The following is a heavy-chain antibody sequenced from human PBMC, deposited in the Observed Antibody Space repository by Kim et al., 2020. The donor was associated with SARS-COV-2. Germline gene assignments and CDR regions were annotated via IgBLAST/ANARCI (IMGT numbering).Heavy chain of an antibody. D-gene: IGHD2-15*01. Sequence: ASVKVSCKASGCTFTGLYMHWVRQAPGQGLEWMGRINPNSGVTTYAQKFQGRVTMTRATTVTTAYMELTSLRSDDTAVYYCARDREPYCSGGTCFGMDVWGQGTTVIVSS. CDR1: GCTFTGLY. CDR2: INPNSGVT. J-gene: IGHJ6*02. CDR3: ARDREPYCSGGTCFGMDV. V-gene: IGHV1-2*06.